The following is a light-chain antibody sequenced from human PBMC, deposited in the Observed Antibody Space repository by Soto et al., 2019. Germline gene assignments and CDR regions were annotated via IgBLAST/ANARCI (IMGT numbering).Light chain of an antibody. CDR1: QSISSY. J-gene: IGKJ4*01. V-gene: IGKV3-11*01. CDR2: DAS. CDR3: QQRGNWPS. Sequence: EIVLTQSPATLSLSPGERATLSCRASQSISSYLAWYQQKPGQAPRLFIYDASNRATGIPARFSGSGSGTDFTLTISSLEPEDFAVYYCQQRGNWPSFGGGTKVDIK.